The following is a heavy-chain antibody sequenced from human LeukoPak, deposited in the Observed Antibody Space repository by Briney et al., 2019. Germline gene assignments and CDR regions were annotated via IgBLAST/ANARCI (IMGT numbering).Heavy chain of an antibody. CDR2: ISYDGSNK. CDR1: GFTFSSYA. V-gene: IGHV3-30-3*01. D-gene: IGHD2-2*01. Sequence: SGGSLRLSCAASGFTFSSYAMHWVRQAPGKGLEWVAVISYDGSNKYYADSVKGRFTISRDNSENTLYLQMNSLRAEDTAVYYCARDLGYCSSTSCFYGMDVWGQGTTVTVSS. CDR3: ARDLGYCSSTSCFYGMDV. J-gene: IGHJ6*02.